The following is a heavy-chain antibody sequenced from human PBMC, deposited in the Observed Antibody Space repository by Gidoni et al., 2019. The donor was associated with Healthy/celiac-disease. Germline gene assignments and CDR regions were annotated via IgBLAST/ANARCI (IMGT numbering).Heavy chain of an antibody. CDR2: IYSGGST. Sequence: EVRLVETGGGLIQPGGSLRLSCPASGFTVSSNYMSWVRQAPGKGLEWVSVIYSGGSTYYADSVKGRFTISRDNSKNTLYLQMNSLRAEDTAVYYCARVGYYGSGIFYWGQGTLVTVSS. J-gene: IGHJ4*02. CDR3: ARVGYYGSGIFY. V-gene: IGHV3-53*02. D-gene: IGHD3-10*01. CDR1: GFTVSSNY.